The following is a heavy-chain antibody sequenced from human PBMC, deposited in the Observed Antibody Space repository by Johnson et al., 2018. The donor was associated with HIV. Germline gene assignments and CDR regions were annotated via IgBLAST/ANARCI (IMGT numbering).Heavy chain of an antibody. D-gene: IGHD5-24*01. J-gene: IGHJ3*02. V-gene: IGHV3-23*04. Sequence: VQLVESGGGLVQPGRSLRLSCTTSGFAFGDYAMTWFRLAPGKGLEWVSAISGSGGSTYYADSVKGRFTISRDNSKNTMYLQMNSLRAEDTAVYYCAKDMGPQRWLQLFAFDIWGQGTMVTVSS. CDR2: ISGSGGST. CDR1: GFAFGDYA. CDR3: AKDMGPQRWLQLFAFDI.